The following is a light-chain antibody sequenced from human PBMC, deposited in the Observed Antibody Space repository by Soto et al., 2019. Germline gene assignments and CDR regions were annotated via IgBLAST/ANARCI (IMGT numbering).Light chain of an antibody. CDR1: QSISNY. CDR3: QETYSTPRGT. V-gene: IGKV1-39*01. J-gene: IGKJ1*01. Sequence: DIQMTQSPSSLSASIGDRVTITCRASQSISNYLNWYQQKPRKAPKLLIYAASSLQSGVPSRFSGGGSGTTFTLTISSLQPEDFATYYCQETYSTPRGTFGQGTKVDI. CDR2: AAS.